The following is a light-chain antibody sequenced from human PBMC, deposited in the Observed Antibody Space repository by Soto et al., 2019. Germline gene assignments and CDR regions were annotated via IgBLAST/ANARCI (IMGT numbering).Light chain of an antibody. CDR1: QSVSTSY. Sequence: DIVLTQSPGTLSLSPGERAALSCRASQSVSTSYLAWYQQKPGQAPRPLIYGASHRATGIPDRFIARGSGTDFTLTISRLEPEDFAVYYCQQYGYSTRTFAKGTNV. CDR3: QQYGYSTRT. J-gene: IGKJ1*01. CDR2: GAS. V-gene: IGKV3-20*01.